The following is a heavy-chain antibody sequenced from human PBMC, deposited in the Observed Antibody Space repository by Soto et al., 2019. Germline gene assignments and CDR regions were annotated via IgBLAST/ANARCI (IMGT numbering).Heavy chain of an antibody. J-gene: IGHJ6*02. CDR3: ARDRFSGYVGNSHGMDV. CDR1: GFTFSSYA. V-gene: IGHV3-30-3*01. CDR2: TSFDGSNE. D-gene: IGHD5-12*01. Sequence: QVQLVESGGGVVQPGRSLRLSCAASGFTFSSYAMHWVRQAPGKGLEWVAITSFDGSNEYYADSVKGRFTISRDNSKNTLYLQMNSLRAEDTAVYYCARDRFSGYVGNSHGMDVWGQGTTVTVSS.